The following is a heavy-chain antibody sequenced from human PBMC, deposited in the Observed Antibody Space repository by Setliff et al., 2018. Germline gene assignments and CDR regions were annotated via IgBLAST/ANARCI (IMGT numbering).Heavy chain of an antibody. J-gene: IGHJ4*02. V-gene: IGHV4-39*01. CDR3: ARTGTYRYFDY. CDR2: IHYRGTT. Sequence: SETLSLTCTVSGASISSGTYYWAWIRQPPGKGLEWIGRIHYRGTTYSNASLAGRLTISVDTAKNQFSLKLTSVTAADTAVYYCARTGTYRYFDYWGQGTRVTSPQ. CDR1: GASISSGTYY. D-gene: IGHD1-1*01.